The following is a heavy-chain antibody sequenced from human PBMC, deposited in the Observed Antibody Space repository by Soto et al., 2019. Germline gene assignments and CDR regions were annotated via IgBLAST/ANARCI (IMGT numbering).Heavy chain of an antibody. D-gene: IGHD2-15*01. CDR1: GFSLSNARMG. V-gene: IGHV2-26*01. CDR2: IFSNDEK. Sequence: QVTLKESGPVLVKPTETLTLTCTVSGFSLSNARMGVSWIRQPPGKALEWLAHIFSNDEKSYSTSLKIRLTISKDTSKSQVVLTMTNMDPVDTATYYCARIPGGYCSGGSCPFDYWGQGTLVTVSS. CDR3: ARIPGGYCSGGSCPFDY. J-gene: IGHJ4*02.